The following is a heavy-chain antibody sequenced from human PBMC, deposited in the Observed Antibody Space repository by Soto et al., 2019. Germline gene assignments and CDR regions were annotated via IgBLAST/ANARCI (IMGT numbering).Heavy chain of an antibody. CDR2: IYYSGST. V-gene: IGHV4-39*01. J-gene: IGHJ4*02. D-gene: IGHD5-18*01. Sequence: SETLSLTCTVSGGSISSSSYYWGWIRQPPGKGLEWIGSIYYSGSTYYNPSLKSRVTISVDTSKNQFSLKLSSVTAADTAVYYCARHAPDTAMVTSYFDYWGQGTLVTVSS. CDR3: ARHAPDTAMVTSYFDY. CDR1: GGSISSSSYY.